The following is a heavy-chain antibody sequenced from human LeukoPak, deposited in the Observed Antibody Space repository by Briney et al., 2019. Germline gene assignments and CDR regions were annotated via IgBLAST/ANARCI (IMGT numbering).Heavy chain of an antibody. V-gene: IGHV2-5*02. Sequence: TLSLTCTVSGDSFTSVTDYWAWIRQPPGKALEWIAIIYWDDDKRYSPSLKSRLSIIKDTSKNQVVLTMINTDPLDTATYYCAHRRWYYYDSNGYYVANWGQGTLVTVSS. CDR3: AHRRWYYYDSNGYYVAN. D-gene: IGHD3-22*01. CDR1: GDSFTSVTDY. CDR2: IYWDDDK. J-gene: IGHJ4*02.